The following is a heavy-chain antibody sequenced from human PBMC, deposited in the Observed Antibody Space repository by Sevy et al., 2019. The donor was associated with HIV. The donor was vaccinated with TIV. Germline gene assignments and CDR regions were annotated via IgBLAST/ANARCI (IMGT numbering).Heavy chain of an antibody. CDR1: GFTFSNYV. J-gene: IGHJ3*02. CDR2: IFRSGDVT. Sequence: GGSLRLSCTGSGFTFSNYVMNWVRQAPGKGLEWVSTIFRSGDVTYYADSVKGRFTISRDNSRNTLFLQMKSLRAEDTAVYYCAGARYDSSGSFDAFDIWGQGTMVTVSS. CDR3: AGARYDSSGSFDAFDI. V-gene: IGHV3-23*01. D-gene: IGHD3-22*01.